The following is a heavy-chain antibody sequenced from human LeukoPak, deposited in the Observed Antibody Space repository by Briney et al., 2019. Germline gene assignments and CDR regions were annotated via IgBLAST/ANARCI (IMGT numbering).Heavy chain of an antibody. J-gene: IGHJ4*02. Sequence: PGGSLRLSCAASGFTFSRQTIHWVRQAPQAPGRGLEWVAVISNDGSKKYYADSVKGRFTISRDNSKNTIYLQMNSLRPEDTAVYYCARGNYLDRSAYYGEFDYWGQGTLVTVSS. CDR2: ISNDGSKK. CDR1: GFTFSRQT. V-gene: IGHV3-30-3*01. CDR3: ARGNYLDRSAYYGEFDY. D-gene: IGHD3-22*01.